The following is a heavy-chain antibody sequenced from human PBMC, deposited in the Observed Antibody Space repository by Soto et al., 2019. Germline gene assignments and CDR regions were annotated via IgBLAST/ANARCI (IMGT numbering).Heavy chain of an antibody. V-gene: IGHV4-61*03. CDR1: GASVNSASYD. CDR3: ARTDSRGAWAAWF. D-gene: IGHD6-13*01. J-gene: IGHJ4*02. Sequence: SETLSLTCTVSGASVNSASYDWTWIRQPPGKGLEYIGYIRYSGTTDYNPSLKSRVTISLDTSKNHFSLKLTSVTSADTAVYYCARTDSRGAWAAWFWGQGTLVTSPQ. CDR2: IRYSGTT.